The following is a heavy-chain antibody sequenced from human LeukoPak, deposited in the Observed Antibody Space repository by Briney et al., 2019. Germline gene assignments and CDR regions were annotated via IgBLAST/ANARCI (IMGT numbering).Heavy chain of an antibody. D-gene: IGHD3-10*01. V-gene: IGHV4-61*02. Sequence: SETLSLTCTVSGGSISSGSYYWSWIRQPAGKGLEWIGRIYTSGSTNYNPSLKSRVTISVDTSKNQFSLKLSSVTAADTAVYYCARRQHLSPPAYGSGSPNDAFDIWGQGTMVTVSS. CDR2: IYTSGST. CDR1: GGSISSGSYY. CDR3: ARRQHLSPPAYGSGSPNDAFDI. J-gene: IGHJ3*02.